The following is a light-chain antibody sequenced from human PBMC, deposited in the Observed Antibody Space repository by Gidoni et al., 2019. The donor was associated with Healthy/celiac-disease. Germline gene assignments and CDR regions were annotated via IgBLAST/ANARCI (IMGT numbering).Light chain of an antibody. J-gene: IGKJ4*01. CDR2: AAS. CDR1: QGISSY. CDR3: QQLNSYPLT. Sequence: IQLTQSPSSLSASVGDRVTITCRASQGISSYLAWYQQKPGKAPKLLIYAASTLQSGVPSRFSGSGSGTDCTLTISSLQPEDFATYYCQQLNSYPLTCGGGTKVEIK. V-gene: IGKV1-9*01.